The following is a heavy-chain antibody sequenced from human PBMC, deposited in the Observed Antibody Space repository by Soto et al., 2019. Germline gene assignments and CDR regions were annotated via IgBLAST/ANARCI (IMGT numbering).Heavy chain of an antibody. D-gene: IGHD6-13*01. V-gene: IGHV1-69*01. J-gene: IGHJ4*02. CDR1: GGTFSSYR. Sequence: QVQLVQSGAEVKKPGSSVKVSCKASGGTFSSYRINWVRQAPGQGLEWVGGIVPIYRTADYAQKFQGRVTITADESARTADMELRRLKSQDTAVYYCARDSGAKLSSSWGQGTLGTVAS. CDR3: ARDSGAKLSSS. CDR2: IVPIYRTA.